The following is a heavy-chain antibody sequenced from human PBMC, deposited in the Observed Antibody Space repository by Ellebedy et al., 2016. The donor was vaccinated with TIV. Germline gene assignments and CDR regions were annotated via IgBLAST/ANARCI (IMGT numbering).Heavy chain of an antibody. CDR1: GFIFSTYG. J-gene: IGHJ4*02. D-gene: IGHD6-13*01. CDR3: ARDGGRQLNAFDI. CDR2: IWYDGSKK. Sequence: GESLKISXAASGFIFSTYGMHWVRQAPGKGLEWVAIIWYDGSKKYYADSVKGRFTISRDNSKNIVYLQMNSLRAEDTAVYYCARDGGRQLNAFDIWGQGTLVTVSS. V-gene: IGHV3-33*08.